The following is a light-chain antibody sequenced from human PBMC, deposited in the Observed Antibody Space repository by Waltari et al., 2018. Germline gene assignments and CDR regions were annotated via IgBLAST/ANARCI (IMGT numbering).Light chain of an antibody. Sequence: QSALTQPPSASGSPGQSVTISCTGTRSDVGAYNYVSWYQQHPGKAPKLMIYEVNKRPSGVPDRFSGSKSGNTASLTVSGLQTEDEADYYCSSYAGSNNPGRVFGGGTKLTVL. V-gene: IGLV2-8*01. CDR1: RSDVGAYNY. CDR3: SSYAGSNNPGRV. CDR2: EVN. J-gene: IGLJ3*02.